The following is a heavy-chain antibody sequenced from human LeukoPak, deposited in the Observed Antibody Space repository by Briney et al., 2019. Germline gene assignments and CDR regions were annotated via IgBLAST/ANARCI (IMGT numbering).Heavy chain of an antibody. D-gene: IGHD3-22*01. CDR2: IYHSGST. CDR3: ARLWYYDSSGYHFDY. CDR1: GYSISSGYY. J-gene: IGHJ4*02. V-gene: IGHV4-38-2*02. Sequence: SETLSLTCTVSGYSISSGYYWGWIRQPPGKGLEWIGSIYHSGSTYYYPSLKSRVTISVDTSKNQFSLKLSSVTAADTAVYYCARLWYYDSSGYHFDYWGQGTLVTVSS.